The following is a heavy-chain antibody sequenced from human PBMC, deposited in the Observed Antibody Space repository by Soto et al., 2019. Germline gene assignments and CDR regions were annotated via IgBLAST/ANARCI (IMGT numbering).Heavy chain of an antibody. V-gene: IGHV5-10-1*01. Sequence: PGESLKISCKGAGYSFTSYCISWVPQMPWKGLEGMGRIDPSDSYTNYSPSFQGHVTISADKSISTAYLQWSSLKASDTAMYYCARLADDYGAYVDSEVVDPWGQGTLVTVSS. D-gene: IGHD4-17*01. J-gene: IGHJ5*02. CDR2: IDPSDSYT. CDR3: ARLADDYGAYVDSEVVDP. CDR1: GYSFTSYC.